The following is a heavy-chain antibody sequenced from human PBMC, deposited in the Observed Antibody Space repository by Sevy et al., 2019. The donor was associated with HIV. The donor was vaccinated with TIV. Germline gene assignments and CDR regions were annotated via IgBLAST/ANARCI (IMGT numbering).Heavy chain of an antibody. CDR3: ARWGYYDDNAASYAFDS. CDR1: GFTFSSYA. D-gene: IGHD3-22*01. Sequence: GGSLRLSCEASGFTFSSYAMHWVRQAPGKGLEWVAIIWSDGYFKYFRDAVKGRFTVSRDHSQNTRYLQMNSLRVEDTAIYYWARWGYYDDNAASYAFDSWGQGTLVTVSS. J-gene: IGHJ4*02. CDR2: IWSDGYFK. V-gene: IGHV3-33*01.